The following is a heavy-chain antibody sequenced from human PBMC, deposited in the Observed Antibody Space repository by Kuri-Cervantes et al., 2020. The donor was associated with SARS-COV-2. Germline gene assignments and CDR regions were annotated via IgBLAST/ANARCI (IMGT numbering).Heavy chain of an antibody. J-gene: IGHJ4*02. Sequence: ASVKVSCKASGYTFTSYAMHWVRQAPGQRLEWMGWSNAGNGNTKYSQEFQGRVTITRDTSASTAYMELSSLRSEDMAVYYCARDARRDEGYYFDYWGQGTLVTVSS. D-gene: IGHD5-24*01. CDR3: ARDARRDEGYYFDY. V-gene: IGHV1-3*02. CDR1: GYTFTSYA. CDR2: SNAGNGNT.